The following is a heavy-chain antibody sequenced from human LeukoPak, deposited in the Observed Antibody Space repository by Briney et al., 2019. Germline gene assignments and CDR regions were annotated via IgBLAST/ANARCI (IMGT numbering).Heavy chain of an antibody. CDR3: ARSGYYYYGMDV. J-gene: IGHJ6*02. Sequence: AASVKVSCKASGYTFTSYGISWVRQAPGQGLEWMGWINPNSGGTNYAQKFQGWVTMTRDTSISTAYMELSRLRSDDTAVYYCARSGYYYYGMDVWGQGTTVTVSS. CDR1: GYTFTSYG. V-gene: IGHV1-2*04. D-gene: IGHD6-25*01. CDR2: INPNSGGT.